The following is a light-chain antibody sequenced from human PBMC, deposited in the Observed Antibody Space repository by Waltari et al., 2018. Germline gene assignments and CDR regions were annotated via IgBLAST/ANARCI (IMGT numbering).Light chain of an antibody. CDR2: SNH. V-gene: IGLV1-44*01. Sequence: SVLTQPPSVSGTPGQRVTISCSGSSSNIGRRTMNWYRQLPGTAPKILIFSNHLRPAGVPDRLSASKSGTSASLIISGLQSEDEGTYYCSTWDDSLNNLVFGGGTKLTVL. CDR3: STWDDSLNNLV. CDR1: SSNIGRRT. J-gene: IGLJ2*01.